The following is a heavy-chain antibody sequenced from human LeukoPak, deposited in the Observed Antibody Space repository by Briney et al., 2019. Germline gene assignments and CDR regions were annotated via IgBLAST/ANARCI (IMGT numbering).Heavy chain of an antibody. J-gene: IGHJ4*02. CDR3: AVSVGGYYFDY. D-gene: IGHD5/OR15-5a*01. Sequence: GGTLRLSCAASGLTFSDDYMSWVRQAPGEGLERGSYISSSGGTIYYAHSVKGRFTTSRDNAKNSLYLQMNSLRAAATAVYYCAVSVGGYYFDYWGQGTLVTVSS. CDR2: ISSSGGTI. CDR1: GLTFSDDY. V-gene: IGHV3-11*04.